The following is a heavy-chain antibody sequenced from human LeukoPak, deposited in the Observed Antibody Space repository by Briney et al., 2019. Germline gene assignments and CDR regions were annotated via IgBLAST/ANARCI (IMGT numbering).Heavy chain of an antibody. CDR3: ARRLNYYDSSGYSEYFDY. Sequence: PSETLSLTCTVSGGSISSSTYYWGWIRQPPGKGLEWIGTIYYSGSTYYNPSLKSRVTISVDTSKNQFSLKLSSVTAADTAVYYCARRLNYYDSSGYSEYFDYWGQGTLVTVSS. CDR2: IYYSGST. D-gene: IGHD3-22*01. V-gene: IGHV4-39*01. CDR1: GGSISSSTYY. J-gene: IGHJ4*02.